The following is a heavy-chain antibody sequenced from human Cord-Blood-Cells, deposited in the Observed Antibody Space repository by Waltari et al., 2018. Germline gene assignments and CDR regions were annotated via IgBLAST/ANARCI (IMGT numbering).Heavy chain of an antibody. CDR2: INNSGNT. D-gene: IGHD7-27*01. J-gene: IGHJ4*02. CDR1: GGSFSGYY. V-gene: IGHV4-34*01. CDR3: ARGLTGGI. Sequence: QVQLQQWGAGLLKPSETLSLTCAVYGGSFSGYYWSWIRQPPGKGLEWIGEINNSGNTNYNPSLKSRVTISVDTSKNQFSLKLSSVTAADTAVYYCARGLTGGIWGQGTLVTVSS.